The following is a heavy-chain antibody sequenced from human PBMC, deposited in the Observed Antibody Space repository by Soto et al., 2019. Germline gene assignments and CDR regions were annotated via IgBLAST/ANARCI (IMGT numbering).Heavy chain of an antibody. CDR2: IYYSGST. CDR1: GGSISSGGYY. CDR3: AREPKKNWFDP. J-gene: IGHJ5*02. Sequence: ASETLSLTCTVSGGSISSGGYYWSWIRQHPGKGLEWIGYIYYSGSTYYNPSLKSRVTISVDTSKNQFSLKLSSVTAADTAVYYWAREPKKNWFDPWGQGTLVTVSS. V-gene: IGHV4-31*03.